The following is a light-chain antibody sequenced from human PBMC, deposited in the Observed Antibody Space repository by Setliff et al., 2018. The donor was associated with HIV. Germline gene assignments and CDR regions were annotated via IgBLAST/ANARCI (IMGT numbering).Light chain of an antibody. Sequence: SALAQPASVSGSPGQSITISCTGTSSDVGSYSYVSWYQQHPGKAPKLMIYDVTERPSGVSNRFSGSKSGNTASLTISGLQAEDGADYYCGSYASSGIYVFGTGTKVTV. CDR3: GSYASSGIYV. J-gene: IGLJ1*01. V-gene: IGLV2-14*03. CDR1: SSDVGSYSY. CDR2: DVT.